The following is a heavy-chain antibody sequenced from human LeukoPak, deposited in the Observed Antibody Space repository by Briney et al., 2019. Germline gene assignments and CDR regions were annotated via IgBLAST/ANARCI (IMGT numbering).Heavy chain of an antibody. V-gene: IGHV3-23*01. CDR1: GFTFSSYS. J-gene: IGHJ4*02. Sequence: GGSLRLSCAASGFTFSSYSMNWVRQAPGKGLEWVSAISGSGGSTYYADSVKGRFTISRDNSKNTLYLQMNSLRAEDTAVYYCAKTLRSGYYTGSFDYWGQGTLVTVSS. CDR2: ISGSGGST. CDR3: AKTLRSGYYTGSFDY. D-gene: IGHD3-3*01.